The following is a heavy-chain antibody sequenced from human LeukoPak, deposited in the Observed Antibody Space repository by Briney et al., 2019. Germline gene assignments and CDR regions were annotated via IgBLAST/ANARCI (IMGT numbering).Heavy chain of an antibody. CDR2: IAASSGST. CDR3: AKWGIKRFGDPDFDY. CDR1: GFTFRNYA. Sequence: GGSLRLSCAASGFTFRNYAMNWVRQAPGKGLEWVSSIAASSGSTYYADSVKGRFTISRDNSKNTLYLQMNSLRAEDTAVYYCAKWGIKRFGDPDFDYWGQGTLVTVSS. D-gene: IGHD3-10*01. J-gene: IGHJ4*02. V-gene: IGHV3-23*01.